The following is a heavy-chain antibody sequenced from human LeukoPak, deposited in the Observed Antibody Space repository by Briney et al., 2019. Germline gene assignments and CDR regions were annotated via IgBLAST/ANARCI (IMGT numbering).Heavy chain of an antibody. CDR3: TKWSGFGDD. CDR2: ISGSGDST. J-gene: IGHJ4*02. D-gene: IGHD3-10*01. V-gene: IGHV3-23*01. Sequence: PGGSLRLSCAASGFTFSSNSMTRVRQTPGKGLEWVSGISGSGDSTFYADSVKGRFTISRDNSRNTLYLQMSSLRPEDTAVYYCTKWSGFGDDWGQGTLVTVSS. CDR1: GFTFSSNS.